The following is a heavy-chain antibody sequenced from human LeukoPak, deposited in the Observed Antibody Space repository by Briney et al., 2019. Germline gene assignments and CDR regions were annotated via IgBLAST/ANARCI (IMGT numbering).Heavy chain of an antibody. D-gene: IGHD3-10*01. CDR2: ITSSGSTI. J-gene: IGHJ5*02. Sequence: PGGSLRLSCVASGFIFSSYSMNWVRQAPGKGLEWVSYITSSGSTIYYADSVKGRFTISRDNAKNSLYLQMNSLRDEDTAVYYCARGERDYYGSGSYSNWFDPWGQGTLVTVSS. CDR3: ARGERDYYGSGSYSNWFDP. V-gene: IGHV3-48*02. CDR1: GFIFSSYS.